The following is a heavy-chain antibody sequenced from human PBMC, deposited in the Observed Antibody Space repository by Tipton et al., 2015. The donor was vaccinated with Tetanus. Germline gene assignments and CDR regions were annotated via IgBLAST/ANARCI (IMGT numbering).Heavy chain of an antibody. Sequence: SLRLSCAASGFTFSNYGMHWVRQAPGKGLEWVAVMLKDGGFKHYVDSVKGRFTISRDNAGNSLFLQMNSLRVEDTAVYYCARSIAVSGYYYYGMDVWGQGTTVTVSS. CDR2: MLKDGGFK. D-gene: IGHD6-19*01. V-gene: IGHV3-30*03. CDR1: GFTFSNYG. J-gene: IGHJ6*02. CDR3: ARSIAVSGYYYYGMDV.